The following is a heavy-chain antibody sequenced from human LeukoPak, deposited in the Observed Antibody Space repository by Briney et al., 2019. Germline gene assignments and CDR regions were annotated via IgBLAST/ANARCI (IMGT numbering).Heavy chain of an antibody. CDR1: GFTFSSYS. J-gene: IGHJ4*02. V-gene: IGHV3-21*01. Sequence: GGSLRLSCAASGFTFSSYSMNWVRQAPGKGLEWVSSIRSSANYINYADSVKGRFTISRDNAKNSLFLQMNSLRAEDTAIYYCARDSLTLIVGRQRRGLDYWGQGTLVTVSS. D-gene: IGHD3-22*01. CDR2: IRSSANYI. CDR3: ARDSLTLIVGRQRRGLDY.